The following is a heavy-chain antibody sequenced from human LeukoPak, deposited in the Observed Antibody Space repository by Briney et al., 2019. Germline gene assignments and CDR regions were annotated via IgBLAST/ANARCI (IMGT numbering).Heavy chain of an antibody. V-gene: IGHV1-69*13. CDR2: IIPIFGTA. Sequence: ASVKVSCKASGDTFSSYAISWVRQAPGQGLEWMGGIIPIFGTANYAQKFQGRVTITADESTSTAYMELSSLRSEDTAVYYCARALSGGYFDWSDFDYWGQGTLVTVSS. CDR1: GDTFSSYA. J-gene: IGHJ4*02. D-gene: IGHD3-9*01. CDR3: ARALSGGYFDWSDFDY.